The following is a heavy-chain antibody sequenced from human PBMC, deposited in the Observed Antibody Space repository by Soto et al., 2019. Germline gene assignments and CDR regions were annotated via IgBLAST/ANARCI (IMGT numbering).Heavy chain of an antibody. V-gene: IGHV1-2*02. Sequence: ASVKVSCKASDYTFTVYYMHWVRQAPGQGLEWMGWINPNSGGTNYAQKFQGRVTVTRDTSISTAYMELSRLRSDDTAVYYCARGAPLVGARTHFGLWGQGTLVTVS. D-gene: IGHD1-26*01. CDR2: INPNSGGT. CDR3: ARGAPLVGARTHFGL. CDR1: DYTFTVYY. J-gene: IGHJ4*02.